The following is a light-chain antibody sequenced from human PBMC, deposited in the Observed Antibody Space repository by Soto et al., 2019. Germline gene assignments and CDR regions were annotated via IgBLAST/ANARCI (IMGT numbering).Light chain of an antibody. Sequence: QSVLTQPASVSGSPGQSITISCAGTSSDVGSYNLVSWYQQHPGKAPKLMIYEGNKRPSGVSNRFSGSESGNTASLTISGLQADDESDYYCCSYAGSSTPYVFGTGTKLTVL. CDR1: SSDVGSYNL. CDR2: EGN. V-gene: IGLV2-23*01. CDR3: CSYAGSSTPYV. J-gene: IGLJ1*01.